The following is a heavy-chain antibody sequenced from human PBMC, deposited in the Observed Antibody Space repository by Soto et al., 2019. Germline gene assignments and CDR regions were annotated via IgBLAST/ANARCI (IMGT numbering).Heavy chain of an antibody. CDR2: IIPIFGTA. CDR1: GGTFSSYA. D-gene: IGHD2-2*02. V-gene: IGHV1-69*06. Sequence: QVQLVQSGAEVKKPGSSVKVSCKASGGTFSSYAISWVRQAPGQGLEWMGGIIPIFGTANYAQKFQGRVTITADKSTSTAYMELSSLRSEDTAVYYCARAVAPGRVIVVVPAAIKGYYYYGMDVWGQGTTVTVSS. J-gene: IGHJ6*02. CDR3: ARAVAPGRVIVVVPAAIKGYYYYGMDV.